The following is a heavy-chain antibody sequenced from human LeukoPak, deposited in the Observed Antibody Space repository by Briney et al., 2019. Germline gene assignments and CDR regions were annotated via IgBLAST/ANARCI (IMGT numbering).Heavy chain of an antibody. CDR3: ARDMGGYYGWGSHTQ. Sequence: PGGSLRLSCAASGFTVSSNYMSWVRQAPGKGLEWVSVIYSGGSTYYADSVKGRFTISRDNSKNTLYLQMNSLRAEDTPVYYCARDMGGYYGWGSHTQWGQGTLVTVSS. CDR1: GFTVSSNY. J-gene: IGHJ4*02. D-gene: IGHD3-10*01. V-gene: IGHV3-53*01. CDR2: IYSGGST.